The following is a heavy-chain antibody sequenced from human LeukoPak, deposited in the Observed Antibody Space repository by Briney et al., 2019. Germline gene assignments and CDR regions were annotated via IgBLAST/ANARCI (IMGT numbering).Heavy chain of an antibody. D-gene: IGHD1-26*01. V-gene: IGHV3-30*04. CDR1: GFTFSSYA. CDR3: ARDLLIAKWGGLFDY. CDR2: ISYDGSNK. Sequence: GGSLRLSCAASGFTFSSYAMHWVRQAPGKGLEWVAVISYDGSNKYYADSVKGRFTISRDNSKNTLYLQMNSLRAEDTAVYYCARDLLIAKWGGLFDYWGQGTLVTVSS. J-gene: IGHJ4*02.